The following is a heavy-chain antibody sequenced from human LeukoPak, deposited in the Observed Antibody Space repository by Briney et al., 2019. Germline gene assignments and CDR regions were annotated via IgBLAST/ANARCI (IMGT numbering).Heavy chain of an antibody. CDR3: VKDGRKYMFDY. Sequence: GGSLRLSCAASGFTFKRYNMHWVRQAPGKGLEWVAFVEDDESSDSYADSVKGRFTTSRDNSKSTVYLQMNSLRPEDTAVYYCVKDGRKYMFDYWGRGILVTVSS. V-gene: IGHV3-30*02. D-gene: IGHD1-1*01. J-gene: IGHJ4*02. CDR2: VEDDESSD. CDR1: GFTFKRYN.